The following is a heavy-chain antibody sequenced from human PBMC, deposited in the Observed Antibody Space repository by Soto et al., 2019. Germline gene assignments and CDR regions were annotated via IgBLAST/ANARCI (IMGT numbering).Heavy chain of an antibody. D-gene: IGHD1-26*01. CDR3: TTTYTGGSFYT. CDR2: ISGCGGST. CDR1: GFTFSSYA. Sequence: GGSLRLSCAASGFTFSSYAMSWVRQAPGKGPEWVSAISGCGGSTYYADSVKGRFTISRDNSKNTLYLQMNSLRAEDTAVYYCTTTYTGGSFYTWGQGTLVTV. V-gene: IGHV3-23*01. J-gene: IGHJ5*02.